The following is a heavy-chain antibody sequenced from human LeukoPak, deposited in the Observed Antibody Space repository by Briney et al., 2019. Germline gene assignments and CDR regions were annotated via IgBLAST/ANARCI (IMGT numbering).Heavy chain of an antibody. Sequence: GASTKVSCKASGGTFSSYSISWVRQAPGQGLEGMGGIIPIFGTANYAQKFQGRVTITADKSTSTAYMELSSLRSEDTAVYYCASMVRGVIIHYYYYMDVWGKGTTVTVSS. CDR3: ASMVRGVIIHYYYYMDV. V-gene: IGHV1-69*06. CDR1: GGTFSSYS. J-gene: IGHJ6*03. D-gene: IGHD3-10*01. CDR2: IIPIFGTA.